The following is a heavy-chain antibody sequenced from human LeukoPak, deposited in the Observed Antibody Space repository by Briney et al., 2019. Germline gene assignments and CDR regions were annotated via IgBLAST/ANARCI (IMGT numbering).Heavy chain of an antibody. D-gene: IGHD2-21*02. J-gene: IGHJ4*02. Sequence: PSETLSLTCTVSGGSISSYYWSWFRQPPGKGLEWIGYIYYSGSTNYNPSLKSRVTISVDTSKNQFSLKLSSVTAADTAVYYCAGGSAYCGGDCYPYWGQGTLVTVSS. CDR3: AGGSAYCGGDCYPY. CDR2: IYYSGST. CDR1: GGSISSYY. V-gene: IGHV4-59*01.